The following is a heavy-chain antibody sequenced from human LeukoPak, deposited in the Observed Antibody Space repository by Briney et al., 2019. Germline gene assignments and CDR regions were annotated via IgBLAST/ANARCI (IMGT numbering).Heavy chain of an antibody. V-gene: IGHV3-21*01. CDR1: GFTLSGYS. CDR3: ARGSVGYSYVYNY. CDR2: ISSSSSYI. J-gene: IGHJ4*02. Sequence: GGSLRLSCAASGFTLSGYSMNWVRQSPGKGLDWVSSISSSSSYIYYADSVKGRFTISRDNARNSLYLQMNSLRAEDTAVYYCARGSVGYSYVYNYWGQGTLVTVSS. D-gene: IGHD5-18*01.